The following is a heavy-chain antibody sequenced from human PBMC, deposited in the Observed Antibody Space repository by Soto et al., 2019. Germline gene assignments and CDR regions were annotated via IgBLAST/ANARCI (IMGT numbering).Heavy chain of an antibody. J-gene: IGHJ3*01. Sequence: QVQLVQSGAEVKKPGASVKVSCKASGDTFTNLDLNWVRQATGQGLEWVGWMHANSGDRGYAQKFQDRVTLTRDTSISTAYMELSSLRSEDTAVYYCVRYIFGRGFEFWGQGTKVTVSS. V-gene: IGHV1-8*01. CDR2: MHANSGDR. CDR1: GDTFTNLD. CDR3: VRYIFGRGFEF. D-gene: IGHD2-21*01.